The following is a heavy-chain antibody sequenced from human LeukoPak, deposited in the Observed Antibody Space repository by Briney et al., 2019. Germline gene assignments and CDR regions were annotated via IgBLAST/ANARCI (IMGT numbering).Heavy chain of an antibody. CDR2: ISWNSGSI. J-gene: IGHJ4*02. V-gene: IGHV3-9*01. Sequence: GGSLRLSCAASGFTFDDYAMHWVRQAPGKGLEWVSGISWNSGSIGYADSVKGRFTISRDNAKNSLYLQMNSLRAEDTAVYYCAPVTYSSSDFDYWGQGILVTVSS. CDR1: GFTFDDYA. D-gene: IGHD6-6*01. CDR3: APVTYSSSDFDY.